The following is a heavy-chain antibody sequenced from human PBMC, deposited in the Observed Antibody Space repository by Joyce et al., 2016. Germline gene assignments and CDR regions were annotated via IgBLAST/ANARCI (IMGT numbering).Heavy chain of an antibody. V-gene: IGHV5-51*01. CDR2: TWPGDSDT. Sequence: EVQLVQSGAEVKKPGESLKISCKASGYDCTNYWIVWVRQMIGKGLEWMGVTWPGDSDTRYNPAFQGQVTISVDKTHTTAYLQWNNVTASDTAKYYCARLAWTCTLLKCHLDTWGQGTQVTVSS. CDR3: ARLAWTCTLLKCHLDT. J-gene: IGHJ5*02. D-gene: IGHD5/OR15-5a*01. CDR1: GYDCTNYW.